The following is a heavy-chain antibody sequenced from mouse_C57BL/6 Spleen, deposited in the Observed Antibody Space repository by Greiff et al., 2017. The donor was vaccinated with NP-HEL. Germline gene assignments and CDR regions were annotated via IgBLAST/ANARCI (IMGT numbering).Heavy chain of an antibody. Sequence: EVQLQESGPELVKPGASVKIPCKASGYTFTDYNMDWVKQSHGKSLEWIGDINPNNGGTIYNQKFKGKATLTVDKSSSTAYMELRSLTSEDTAVYYCARWGYYGNYVGYFDVWGTGTTVTVSS. J-gene: IGHJ1*03. CDR2: INPNNGGT. D-gene: IGHD2-1*01. CDR1: GYTFTDYN. CDR3: ARWGYYGNYVGYFDV. V-gene: IGHV1-18*01.